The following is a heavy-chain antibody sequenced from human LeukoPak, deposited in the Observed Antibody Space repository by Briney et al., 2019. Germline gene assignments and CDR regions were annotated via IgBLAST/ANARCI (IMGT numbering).Heavy chain of an antibody. CDR2: SSSSSSTI. D-gene: IGHD1-26*01. J-gene: IGHJ4*02. Sequence: PGGSLRLSCAASGFTFRSYTMNWVRQAPGKGLEWVSYSSSSSSTIYYVDSVKGRFTVSRDNAKNSLYLQMNSLRAEDTAVYYCARDPPGPYGIVGATVGYWGQGTLVTVSS. CDR1: GFTFRSYT. V-gene: IGHV3-48*01. CDR3: ARDPPGPYGIVGATVGY.